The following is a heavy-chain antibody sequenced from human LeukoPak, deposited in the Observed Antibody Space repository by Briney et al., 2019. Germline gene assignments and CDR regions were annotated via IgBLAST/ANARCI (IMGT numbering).Heavy chain of an antibody. CDR1: GYSISSAYY. J-gene: IGHJ5*02. V-gene: IGHV4-38-2*01. Sequence: SETLSLTCAVSGYSISSAYYWGWIRQSPGKGLEWIGIINHRGTTFYNPPLTSRVTLSVDTSKNQFSLELTSVIAADTAVYYCASLPFSSGYYNWFEPWGQGTLVTVSS. CDR2: INHRGTT. D-gene: IGHD3-3*01. CDR3: ASLPFSSGYYNWFEP.